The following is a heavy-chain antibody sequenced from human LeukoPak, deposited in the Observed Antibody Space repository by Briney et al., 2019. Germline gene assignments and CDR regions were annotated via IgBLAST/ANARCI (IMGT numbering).Heavy chain of an antibody. CDR3: AMSVEMPPIPSFDF. D-gene: IGHD5-24*01. J-gene: IGHJ4*02. CDR2: VSAANNP. V-gene: IGHV1-3*01. Sequence: ASVTVSCTTSGYIFTPHHIHWMRQAPGQGLELLGWVSAANNPEYSQKFQGRVVITRDASAATSYLELNSLRPEDTAIYYCAMSVEMPPIPSFDFWGQGTLVTVSS. CDR1: GYIFTPHH.